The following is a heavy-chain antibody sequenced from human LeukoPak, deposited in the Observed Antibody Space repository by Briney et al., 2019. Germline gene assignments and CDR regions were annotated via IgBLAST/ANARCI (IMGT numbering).Heavy chain of an antibody. D-gene: IGHD6-19*01. V-gene: IGHV1-69*06. CDR3: ARDVWLSSSGRIFDY. CDR1: GGTFSSYA. Sequence: SVKVSCKASGGTFSSYAISWVRQAPGQGLEWMGGIIPIFGTANYAQKFQGRVTITADKSTSTAYIELSSLRSEDTAVYYCARDVWLSSSGRIFDYWGQGTLVTVSS. J-gene: IGHJ4*02. CDR2: IIPIFGTA.